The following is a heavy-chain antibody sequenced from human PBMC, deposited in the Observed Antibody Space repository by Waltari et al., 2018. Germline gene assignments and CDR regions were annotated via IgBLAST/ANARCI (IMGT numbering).Heavy chain of an antibody. CDR3: ARASTPIRATTKLFDY. D-gene: IGHD2-15*01. J-gene: IGHJ4*02. CDR2: MNPNSGNT. V-gene: IGHV1-8*03. CDR1: GYTFTSYD. Sequence: QVQLVQSGAEVKKPGASVKVSCKASGYTFTSYDINWVRQATGQGLEWMGWMNPNSGNTGYAQKFQGRVTITRNTSISTAYMELSSLRSEDTAVYYCARASTPIRATTKLFDYWGQGTLVTVSS.